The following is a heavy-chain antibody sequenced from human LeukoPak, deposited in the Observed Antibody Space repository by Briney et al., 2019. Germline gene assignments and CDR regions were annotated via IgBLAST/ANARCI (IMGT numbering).Heavy chain of an antibody. D-gene: IGHD3-3*01. V-gene: IGHV4-30-2*01. CDR1: GGSISSGGYY. Sequence: SQTLSLTCTVSGGSISSGGYYWSWIRQPPGKGLEWIGYIYHSGSTYYNPSLRSRVTISVDRSKNQFSLKLISVTAADTAVYYCARVCYDFWSGYYFDYWGQGTLVTVSS. CDR3: ARVCYDFWSGYYFDY. J-gene: IGHJ4*02. CDR2: IYHSGST.